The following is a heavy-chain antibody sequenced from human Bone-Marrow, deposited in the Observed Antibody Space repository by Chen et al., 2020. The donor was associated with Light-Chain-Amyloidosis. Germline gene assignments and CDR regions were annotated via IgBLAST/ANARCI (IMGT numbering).Heavy chain of an antibody. CDR1: GGSLSSGGYY. V-gene: IGHV4-31*03. D-gene: IGHD3-10*02. J-gene: IGHJ3*02. CDR2: IFYSRTT. CDR3: AREGEYYARGSSEASDI. Sequence: QMQLQESGPGLVKPSQTLSLTCTVSGGSLSSGGYYWSWIRQFPGRGLEWIGYIFYSRTTYYNPSLKSRVTISADTSKNQFFLNLSSVTAADTAVYYCAREGEYYARGSSEASDIWGQGTLVTVSS.